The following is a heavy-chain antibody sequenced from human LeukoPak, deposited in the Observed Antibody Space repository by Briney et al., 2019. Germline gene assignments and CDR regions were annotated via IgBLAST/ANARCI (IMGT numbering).Heavy chain of an antibody. CDR2: ISGSGGST. J-gene: IGHJ6*03. D-gene: IGHD2-21*01. CDR1: GFTFSSYG. V-gene: IGHV3-23*01. Sequence: PGGSLRLSCAASGFTFSSYGMSWVRQAPGKGLEWVSAISGSGGSTYYADSVKGRFTISRDNSKNTLYLQMNSLRAEDTAVYYCAKRSYVAYYYYMDVWGKGTTVTISS. CDR3: AKRSYVAYYYYMDV.